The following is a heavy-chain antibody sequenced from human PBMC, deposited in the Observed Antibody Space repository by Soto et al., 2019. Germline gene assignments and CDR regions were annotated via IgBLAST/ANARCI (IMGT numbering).Heavy chain of an antibody. CDR3: ARTRAWIQLSCFDY. CDR2: IYSGGST. J-gene: IGHJ4*02. V-gene: IGHV3-66*01. Sequence: GGSLRLSCAASGFTVSSNYMSWVRQAPGKGLEWVSVIYSGGSTYYADSVKGRFTISRDNSKNTLYLQMNSLRAEDTAVYYCARTRAWIQLSCFDYWGQGTLVTVSS. CDR1: GFTVSSNY. D-gene: IGHD5-18*01.